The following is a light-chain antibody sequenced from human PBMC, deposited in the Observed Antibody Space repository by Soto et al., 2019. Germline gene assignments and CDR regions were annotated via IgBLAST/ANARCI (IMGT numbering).Light chain of an antibody. CDR1: SSDVGGYNY. V-gene: IGLV2-8*01. CDR2: EVN. Sequence: QSALTQPPSASGFPGQSVAISCTGTSSDVGGYNYVSWYQQHPGKAPKLMIYEVNKRPSGVPDRFAGSKSGNTASLTVSGLQAEDEADYYFSSYAGSSNVFGTGTKVTVL. CDR3: SSYAGSSNV. J-gene: IGLJ1*01.